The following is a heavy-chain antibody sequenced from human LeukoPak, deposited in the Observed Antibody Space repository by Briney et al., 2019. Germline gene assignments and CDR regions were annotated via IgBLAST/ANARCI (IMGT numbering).Heavy chain of an antibody. CDR2: INPNSGGT. Sequence: ASVKVSCKASGYTFTGYYMHWVRQAPGQGLEWMGWINPNSGGTNYAQKFQGRVTMTRDTSISTAYMELRSLRSDDTAVYYCARDRYCSGGSCYSVADFDYWGQGTLVTVSS. CDR1: GYTFTGYY. CDR3: ARDRYCSGGSCYSVADFDY. V-gene: IGHV1-2*02. J-gene: IGHJ4*02. D-gene: IGHD2-15*01.